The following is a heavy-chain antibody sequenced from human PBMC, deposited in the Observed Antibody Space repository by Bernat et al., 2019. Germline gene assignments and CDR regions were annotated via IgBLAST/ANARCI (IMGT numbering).Heavy chain of an antibody. Sequence: EVQLVESGGGLVKPGGSLRLSCAASGFTFSSYSMNWVRQAPGKGLEWVSSISSSSSYIEDADSVKGRFTISRDNAKKSLYLQMNRLKTEDTEVYCCVRVALLGASEGRRFDYWGQGTLVTVSS. CDR2: ISSSSSYI. D-gene: IGHD3-10*01. CDR1: GFTFSSYS. J-gene: IGHJ4*02. CDR3: VRVALLGASEGRRFDY. V-gene: IGHV3-21*01.